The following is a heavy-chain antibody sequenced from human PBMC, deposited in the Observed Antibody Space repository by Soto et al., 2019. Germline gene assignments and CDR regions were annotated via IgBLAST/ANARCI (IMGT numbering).Heavy chain of an antibody. J-gene: IGHJ6*02. Sequence: GGSLRLSCAASGFTFSSYGMHWVRQAPGKGLEWVAVIWYDGSNKYYADSVKGRFTISRDNSKNTLYLQMSSLRAEDTAVYYCARTYSSSWYVSPVNYYYYGMDVWGQGTTVTVSS. CDR1: GFTFSSYG. D-gene: IGHD6-13*01. V-gene: IGHV3-33*01. CDR2: IWYDGSNK. CDR3: ARTYSSSWYVSPVNYYYYGMDV.